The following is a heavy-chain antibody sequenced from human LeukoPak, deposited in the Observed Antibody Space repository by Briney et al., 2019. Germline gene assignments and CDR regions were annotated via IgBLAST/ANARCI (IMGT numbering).Heavy chain of an antibody. CDR2: IYYTGST. Sequence: SETLSLTCTVSDGSINGYYWSWIRQSPGKGLESLGYIYYTGSTYYNPSLKSRVTISVDTSKNQFSLKLSSVTAADTAVYYCARDLSGGWLRGGVFDYWGQGTLVTVSS. V-gene: IGHV4-59*12. CDR3: ARDLSGGWLRGGVFDY. J-gene: IGHJ4*02. CDR1: DGSINGYY. D-gene: IGHD5-12*01.